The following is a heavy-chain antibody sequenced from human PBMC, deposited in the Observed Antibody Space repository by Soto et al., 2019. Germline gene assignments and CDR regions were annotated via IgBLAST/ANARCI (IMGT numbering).Heavy chain of an antibody. CDR3: ARYGGGWGNYYYYGMDV. Sequence: QVQLVQSGAEVKKPGASVKVSCKASGYTFTSYGISWVRQAPGQGLEWMGWISAYNGNTNYAQKLQGRVTMTTDTSTRTAYRELGSLGSDDTAVYYCARYGGGWGNYYYYGMDVWGQGTTVTVSS. CDR2: ISAYNGNT. J-gene: IGHJ6*02. D-gene: IGHD3-16*01. CDR1: GYTFTSYG. V-gene: IGHV1-18*01.